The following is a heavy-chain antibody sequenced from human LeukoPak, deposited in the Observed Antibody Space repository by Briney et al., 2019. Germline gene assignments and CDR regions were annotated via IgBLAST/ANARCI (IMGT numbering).Heavy chain of an antibody. V-gene: IGHV3-30*18. Sequence: GGSLRLACAASGFTFSSYGMHWVGQAPGKGLEWVAVISYDGSNKYYADSVKGRFTISRDNSKNTLYLQMNSLRAEDTAVYYCAKGRRLSDYYGSGSYLHFDYWGQGTLVTVSS. D-gene: IGHD3-10*01. J-gene: IGHJ4*02. CDR2: ISYDGSNK. CDR1: GFTFSSYG. CDR3: AKGRRLSDYYGSGSYLHFDY.